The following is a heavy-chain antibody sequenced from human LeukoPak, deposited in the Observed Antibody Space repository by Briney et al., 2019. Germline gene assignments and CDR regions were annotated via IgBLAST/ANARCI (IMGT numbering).Heavy chain of an antibody. Sequence: SENLSLTCTVSGGSISSSSYYWRWIRQPPGKGLEWIGSIYYSGSTYYNPSLMSRVTISVVTSKNQFSLKLSSGTAADRAVYYCARHRVYYYDSSGYEDYFDYWGQGTLGTVSS. CDR1: GGSISSSSYY. V-gene: IGHV4-39*01. CDR3: ARHRVYYYDSSGYEDYFDY. J-gene: IGHJ4*02. D-gene: IGHD3-22*01. CDR2: IYYSGST.